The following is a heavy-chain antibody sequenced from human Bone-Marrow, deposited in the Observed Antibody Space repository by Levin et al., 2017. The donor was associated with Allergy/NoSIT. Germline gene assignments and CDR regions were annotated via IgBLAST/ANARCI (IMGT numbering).Heavy chain of an antibody. D-gene: IGHD2-2*01. V-gene: IGHV3-21*01. CDR1: GFTFSSSS. CDR3: ARGPVVLVPATIYFDY. Sequence: GESLKISCAASGFTFSSSSMNWVRRTAGKGLEWVSSISKGSDYIYYADSVKGRFTISRDNAKSSLYLQMNSLRDDDTAVYYCARGPVVLVPATIYFDYWGQGTLVTVSS. CDR2: ISKGSDYI. J-gene: IGHJ4*02.